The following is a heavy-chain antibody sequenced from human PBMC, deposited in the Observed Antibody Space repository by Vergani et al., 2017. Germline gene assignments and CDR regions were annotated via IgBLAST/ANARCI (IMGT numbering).Heavy chain of an antibody. CDR3: ASRDITIFGVVIIRGYYYYGMDV. J-gene: IGHJ6*02. CDR2: IIPIFGTA. V-gene: IGHV1-69*13. D-gene: IGHD3-3*01. CDR1: SHTFQTYG. Sequence: QVQLVQSGAELKKPGASVSVSCKGSSHTFQTYGISWVRQAPGQGLEWMGGIIPIFGTANYAQKFQGRVTITADESKSAAYMELSSLRSEDTDVYYCASRDITIFGVVIIRGYYYYGMDVWGQGP.